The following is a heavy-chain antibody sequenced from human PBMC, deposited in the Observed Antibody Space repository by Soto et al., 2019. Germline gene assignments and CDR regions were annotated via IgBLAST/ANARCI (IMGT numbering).Heavy chain of an antibody. CDR1: GGTFSSYA. V-gene: IGHV1-69*06. CDR3: ARDARIAARPPLRGGYYYYYGMDV. CDR2: IIPIFGTA. Sequence: SVKVSCKASGGTFSSYAISWVRQAPGQGLEWMGGIIPIFGTANYAQKFQGRVTITADKSTSTAYMELSSLRSEDTAVYYCARDARIAARPPLRGGYYYYYGMDVWGQGTRVTVSS. J-gene: IGHJ6*02. D-gene: IGHD6-6*01.